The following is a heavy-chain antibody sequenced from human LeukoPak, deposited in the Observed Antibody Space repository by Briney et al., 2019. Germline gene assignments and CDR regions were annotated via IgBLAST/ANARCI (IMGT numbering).Heavy chain of an antibody. D-gene: IGHD3-22*01. J-gene: IGHJ4*02. V-gene: IGHV3-30*02. CDR2: IRYDGSNK. CDR3: AKDHLGGHYYDSSGYSGY. Sequence: GGSLRLSCAASGFTFSSYGMHWVRQAPGKGLEWVAFIRYDGSNKYYADSVKGRFTISRDNSKNTLYLQMNSLRAEDTAVYYCAKDHLGGHYYDSSGYSGYWGQGTLVTVSS. CDR1: GFTFSSYG.